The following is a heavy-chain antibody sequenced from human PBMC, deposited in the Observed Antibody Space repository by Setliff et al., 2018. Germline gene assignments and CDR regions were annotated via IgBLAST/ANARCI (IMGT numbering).Heavy chain of an antibody. V-gene: IGHV4-31*03. J-gene: IGHJ5*02. CDR2: IYYSGST. CDR3: ARDRRGGYGAINWFDP. D-gene: IGHD3-16*01. Sequence: SETLSLTCSVSGDSIGRGGYYWSWIRQQPGKGLEWIASIYYSGSTYYNPSLKSRLRVSMDSSKNQFYLDLSSVTAADTAVYYCARDRRGGYGAINWFDPLGQGTLVTVSS. CDR1: GDSIGRGGYY.